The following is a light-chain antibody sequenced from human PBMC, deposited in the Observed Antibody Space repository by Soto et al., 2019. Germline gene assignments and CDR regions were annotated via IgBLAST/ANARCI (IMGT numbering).Light chain of an antibody. CDR2: AAS. CDR1: QGSSIW. CDR3: QQPTSFALS. V-gene: IGKV1-12*01. J-gene: IGKJ4*01. Sequence: DIKMTQSPSFVSAAVGFRVTITCLASQGSSIWLAWYQHKPGRAPKLLINAASSLESGVSSRFSGSESGTDFTLTNSSLQREDFSTYYCQQPTSFALSFVGGTKGEIK.